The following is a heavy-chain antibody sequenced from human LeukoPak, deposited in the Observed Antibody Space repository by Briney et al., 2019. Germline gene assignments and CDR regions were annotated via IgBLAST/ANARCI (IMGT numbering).Heavy chain of an antibody. Sequence: ATVKVSCKASGYTFTGYYMHWVRQAPGQGLEWMGRINPNSGGTNYAQKFQGRVTMTRDTSISTAYMELSRLRSDDTAVYYCARDRHNWNDVNAFDIWGQGTMVTVSS. J-gene: IGHJ3*02. V-gene: IGHV1-2*06. CDR3: ARDRHNWNDVNAFDI. CDR1: GYTFTGYY. CDR2: INPNSGGT. D-gene: IGHD1-1*01.